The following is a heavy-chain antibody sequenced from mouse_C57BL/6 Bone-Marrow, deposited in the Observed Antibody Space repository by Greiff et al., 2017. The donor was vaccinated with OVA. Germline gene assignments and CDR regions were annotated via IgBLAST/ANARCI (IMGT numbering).Heavy chain of an antibody. CDR1: GFTFSDYY. V-gene: IGHV5-16*01. D-gene: IGHD2-4*01. Sequence: EVMLVESEGGLVQPGSSMKLSCTASGFTFSDYYMAWVRQVPEKGLEWVANINYDGSSTYYLDSLKSRFIISRDNAKNILYLQMSSLKSEDTATYYCARDPIYYDYDGWYFDVWGTGTTVTVSS. J-gene: IGHJ1*03. CDR3: ARDPIYYDYDGWYFDV. CDR2: INYDGSST.